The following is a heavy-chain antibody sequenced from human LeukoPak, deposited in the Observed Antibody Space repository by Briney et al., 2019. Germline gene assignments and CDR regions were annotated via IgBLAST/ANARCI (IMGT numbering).Heavy chain of an antibody. CDR2: ISFDGSSK. CDR1: GFTFSSYA. V-gene: IGHV3-30*04. Sequence: GRSLRLSCAASGFTFSSYAMHWVRQAPGKGLEWVTIISFDGSSKYYADSVKGRFTISRDNSKNTLYLQMKSLRAEDTAAYYCAKHSRGSFRGASAFDYWGQGTVVTVSS. D-gene: IGHD1-26*01. CDR3: AKHSRGSFRGASAFDY. J-gene: IGHJ4*02.